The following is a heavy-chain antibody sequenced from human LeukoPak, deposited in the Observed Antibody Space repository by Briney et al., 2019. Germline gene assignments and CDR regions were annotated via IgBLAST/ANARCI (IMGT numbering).Heavy chain of an antibody. CDR2: ISGSTGGT. V-gene: IGHV3-23*01. CDR1: GFTFTKYG. Sequence: GGSLRLSCAASGFTFTKYGFSWVRQSPGRGLEWVSSISGSTGGTYYADSVKGRFGISRDNSRNTVYLQMNNLTVEDAAVYYCAREHSYGIDYWGQGTLVTVSS. CDR3: AREHSYGIDY. D-gene: IGHD5-18*01. J-gene: IGHJ4*02.